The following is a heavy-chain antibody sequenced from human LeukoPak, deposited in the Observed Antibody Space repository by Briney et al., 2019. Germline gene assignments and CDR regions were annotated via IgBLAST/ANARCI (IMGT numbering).Heavy chain of an antibody. D-gene: IGHD3-3*01. J-gene: IGHJ5*02. Sequence: SETLSLTCTVSGGSISSYYWSWIRQPAGKGLEWIGRIYTSGSTNYNPSLKSRVTMSVDTSKNQFSLKLSSVTAADTAVYYCARAGRVTIFGVDSNWFDPWGQGTLVAVSS. V-gene: IGHV4-4*07. CDR3: ARAGRVTIFGVDSNWFDP. CDR2: IYTSGST. CDR1: GGSISSYY.